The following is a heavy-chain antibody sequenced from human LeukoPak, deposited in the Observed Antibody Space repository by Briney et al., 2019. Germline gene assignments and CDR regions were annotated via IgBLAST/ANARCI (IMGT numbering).Heavy chain of an antibody. V-gene: IGHV4-30-4*07. D-gene: IGHD3-16*01. CDR2: IYYSGSA. CDR1: GGSMSSGSYC. Sequence: PSETLPLTCAVSGGSMSSGSYCWSWIRQPPGKGLEWIGYIYYSGSAYYNPSLKSRVTISLDTSKNQFSLNLSSVTAADTAVYYCARVFDDAYVDWFDPWGQGTLVTVSS. J-gene: IGHJ5*02. CDR3: ARVFDDAYVDWFDP.